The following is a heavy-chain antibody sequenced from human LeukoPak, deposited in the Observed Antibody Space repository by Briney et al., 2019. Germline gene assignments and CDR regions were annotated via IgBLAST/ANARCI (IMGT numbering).Heavy chain of an antibody. D-gene: IGHD2-15*01. CDR3: ARSSSGGTFFDY. CDR1: GGSFSGYY. Sequence: QPSETLSLTCAVYGGSFSGYYWSWIRQPPGKGLEWIGEINHSGSTYYNPSLKSRVTISVDRSKNQFSLKLSSVTAADTAVYYCARSSSGGTFFDYWGQGTLVTVSS. J-gene: IGHJ4*02. CDR2: INHSGST. V-gene: IGHV4-34*01.